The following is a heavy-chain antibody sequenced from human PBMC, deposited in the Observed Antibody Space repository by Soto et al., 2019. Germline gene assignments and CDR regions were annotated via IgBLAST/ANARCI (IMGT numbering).Heavy chain of an antibody. D-gene: IGHD2-2*01. CDR3: AGELEGYCSSTSCYPHFDY. Sequence: ASVKVSCKASGYTFTSYGISWVRQAPGQGLEWMGWISAYNGNTNYAQKLQGRVTMTTDTSTSTAYMELRSLRSADTAVYYCAGELEGYCSSTSCYPHFDYWGQGTLVTVSS. CDR2: ISAYNGNT. CDR1: GYTFTSYG. J-gene: IGHJ4*02. V-gene: IGHV1-18*01.